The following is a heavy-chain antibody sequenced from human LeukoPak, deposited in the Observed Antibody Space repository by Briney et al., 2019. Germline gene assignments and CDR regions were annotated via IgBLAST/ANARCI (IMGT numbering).Heavy chain of an antibody. CDR3: ARESEVLWFGELSSGGRLPRFDY. V-gene: IGHV1-2*02. J-gene: IGHJ4*02. Sequence: ASVKVSCKASGYTFTGYYMHWVRQAPGQGLGWMGWINPNSGGTNYAQKFQGRVTMTRDTSISTAYMELSRLRSDDTAVYYCARESEVLWFGELSSGGRLPRFDYWGQGTLVTVSS. D-gene: IGHD3-10*01. CDR2: INPNSGGT. CDR1: GYTFTGYY.